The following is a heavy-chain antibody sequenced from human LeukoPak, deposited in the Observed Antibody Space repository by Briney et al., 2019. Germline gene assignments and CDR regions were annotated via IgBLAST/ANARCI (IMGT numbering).Heavy chain of an antibody. J-gene: IGHJ4*02. CDR1: GFTFSSYG. V-gene: IGHV3-30*02. CDR2: IRYDGSNK. CDR3: ANLMGYGGNSESFDY. D-gene: IGHD4-23*01. Sequence: GGSLRLSCAASGFTFSSYGMHWVRQAPGKGLEWVAFIRYDGSNKYYADSVKGRFTISRDNSKNTLYLQMNSLRAEDTAVYYCANLMGYGGNSESFDYWGQETLVTVSS.